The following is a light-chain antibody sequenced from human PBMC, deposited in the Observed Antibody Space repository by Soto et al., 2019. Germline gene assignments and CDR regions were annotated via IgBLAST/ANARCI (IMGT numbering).Light chain of an antibody. Sequence: DIQMTQSPSSLSASVGDRVTITCRASQSISSYLNWYQKKPGKAPKLLIYAASSLQSGVPSRFSGSASGTYFTLTISNLQPEDFGTYSCQQSYSTPWTFCQGTEVEIK. V-gene: IGKV1-39*01. CDR2: AAS. J-gene: IGKJ1*01. CDR1: QSISSY. CDR3: QQSYSTPWT.